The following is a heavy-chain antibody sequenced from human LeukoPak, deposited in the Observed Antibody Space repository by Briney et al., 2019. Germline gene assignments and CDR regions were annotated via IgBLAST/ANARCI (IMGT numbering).Heavy chain of an antibody. J-gene: IGHJ4*02. CDR1: GYTFTSYG. Sequence: GASVKVSCKTSGYTFTSYGISWVRQAPGQGLEWMGWISAYNGYTNYAQKLQGRVTMTTDTSTSTAYMELRSLRSDDTAVYYCARGSTVTTSGHLNYWGQGTLVTVSS. CDR3: ARGSTVTTSGHLNY. D-gene: IGHD4-17*01. CDR2: ISAYNGYT. V-gene: IGHV1-18*01.